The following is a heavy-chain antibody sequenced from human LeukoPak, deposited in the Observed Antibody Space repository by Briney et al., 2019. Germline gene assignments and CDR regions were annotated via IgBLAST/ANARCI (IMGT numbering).Heavy chain of an antibody. D-gene: IGHD3-10*01. CDR1: GYTFTSYG. CDR2: ISAYNGNT. J-gene: IGHJ3*02. CDR3: ARVQRMSITMVRGARRAFDI. Sequence: GASVKVSCKASGYTFTSYGISWVRQAPGQGLEWMGWISAYNGNTNYAQKFQGRVTMTTDTSTSTAYMELRSLRSDDTAVYYCARVQRMSITMVRGARRAFDIWGQGTMVTVSS. V-gene: IGHV1-18*01.